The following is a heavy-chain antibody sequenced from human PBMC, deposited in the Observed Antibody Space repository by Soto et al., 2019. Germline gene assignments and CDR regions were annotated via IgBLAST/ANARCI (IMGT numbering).Heavy chain of an antibody. CDR2: IKTDGSKT. Sequence: GGSLRVSCAASGFTFSSYAMSWGRQAPGKGLEWVATIKTDGSKTDYVESVKGRFTISRDNAKNSLYLQMNSLRAEDTAVYYCATVPWTAAASWGQGTLVTVSS. CDR1: GFTFSSYA. D-gene: IGHD6-13*01. J-gene: IGHJ5*02. V-gene: IGHV3-7*01. CDR3: ATVPWTAAAS.